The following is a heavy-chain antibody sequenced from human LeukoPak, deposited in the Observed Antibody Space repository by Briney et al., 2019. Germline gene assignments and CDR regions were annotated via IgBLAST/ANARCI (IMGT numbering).Heavy chain of an antibody. J-gene: IGHJ3*02. CDR2: LLYSGST. D-gene: IGHD3-22*01. CDR1: GGSISGYY. V-gene: IGHV4-59*01. Sequence: NPSETLSLTCIVSGGSISGYYWSWIRQPPGKGLEWIGYLLYSGSTNYNPSLKSRVTMSVDTSKNQFSLKLSSVTAADTALYYCARAGSGYSFDIWGQGTMVTVSS. CDR3: ARAGSGYSFDI.